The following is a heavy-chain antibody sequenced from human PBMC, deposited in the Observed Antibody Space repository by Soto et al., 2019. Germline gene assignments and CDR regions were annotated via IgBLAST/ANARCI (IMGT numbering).Heavy chain of an antibody. CDR3: ARDEYQLLSSVSWFDS. Sequence: SETLSLTCTVSAGSISDDSYWSWIRQTPGKGLEWIGYIYHTGNTSYNPSLRSRVSISVDKSKRQFSLKLISVTAADTAVYFCARDEYQLLSSVSWFDSWGQGTLVTVSS. V-gene: IGHV4-30-4*01. CDR1: AGSISDDSY. D-gene: IGHD2-2*01. J-gene: IGHJ5*01. CDR2: IYHTGNT.